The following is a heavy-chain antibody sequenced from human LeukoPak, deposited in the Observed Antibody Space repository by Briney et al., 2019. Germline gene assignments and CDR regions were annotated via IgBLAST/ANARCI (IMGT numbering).Heavy chain of an antibody. D-gene: IGHD3-22*01. J-gene: IGHJ1*01. CDR3: ARDTYDSSGYYYRGEYFQH. CDR2: IYSGGST. CDR1: GFTVSSNY. V-gene: IGHV3-66*01. Sequence: GGSLRLSCAASGFTVSSNYMSWVRQAPGKGLEWVSVIYSGGSTYYADSVKGRFTTSRDNSKNTLYLQMNSLRAEDTAVYYCARDTYDSSGYYYRGEYFQHWGQGTLVTVSS.